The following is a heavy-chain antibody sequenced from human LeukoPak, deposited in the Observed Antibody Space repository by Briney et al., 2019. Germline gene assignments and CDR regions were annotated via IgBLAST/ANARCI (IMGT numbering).Heavy chain of an antibody. CDR3: ARDYYGDYGD. J-gene: IGHJ4*02. D-gene: IGHD4-17*01. Sequence: PGGSLRLSCAASGFTFSSYEMNWVRQAPGKGLEWVSYISSGSTIYYADSVKGRFTISRDNAKNSLYLQMNSLRAEDTAVYYCARDYYGDYGDWGQGTLVTVSS. V-gene: IGHV3-48*03. CDR1: GFTFSSYE. CDR2: ISSGSTI.